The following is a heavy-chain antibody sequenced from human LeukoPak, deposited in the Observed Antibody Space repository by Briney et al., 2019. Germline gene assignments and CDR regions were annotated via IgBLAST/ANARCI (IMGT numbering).Heavy chain of an antibody. J-gene: IGHJ4*02. Sequence: SETLSLTCAVYGESFSGYFWSWIRQPPGKGLEWIGEINHSGSTNYNPSLKSRVTISVDTSKNQFSLKLSSVTAADTAVYYCARESSTSCYADYWGQGTLVTVSS. CDR1: GESFSGYF. V-gene: IGHV4-34*01. CDR3: ARESSTSCYADY. CDR2: INHSGST. D-gene: IGHD2-2*01.